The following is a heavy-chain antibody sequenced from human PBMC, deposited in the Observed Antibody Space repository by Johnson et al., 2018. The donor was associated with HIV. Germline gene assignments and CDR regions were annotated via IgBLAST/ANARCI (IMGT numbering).Heavy chain of an antibody. D-gene: IGHD2-15*01. J-gene: IGHJ3*02. Sequence: EVLLLESGGGLVKPGGSLRLSCAASGFTFSSYGMHWVRQAPGKGLEWVANMKQDGSEQYYVDSVKGRFTISRDNAKNSLYLQMNSLRAEDTAVYYCARGAANDAFDIWGQGTMVTVSS. CDR1: GFTFSSYG. V-gene: IGHV3-7*04. CDR3: ARGAANDAFDI. CDR2: MKQDGSEQ.